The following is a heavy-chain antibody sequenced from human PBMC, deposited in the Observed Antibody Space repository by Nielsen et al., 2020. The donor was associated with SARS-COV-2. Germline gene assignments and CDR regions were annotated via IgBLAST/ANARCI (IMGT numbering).Heavy chain of an antibody. CDR2: ISSSGSTI. D-gene: IGHD3-10*01. J-gene: IGHJ6*02. Sequence: WIRQPPGKGLEWVSYISSSGSTIYYADSVKGRFTISRDNAKNSLYLQMNSLRAEDTAVYYCASDPGFGESPTPGYYYYGMDVWGQGTTVTVSS. V-gene: IGHV3-11*04. CDR3: ASDPGFGESPTPGYYYYGMDV.